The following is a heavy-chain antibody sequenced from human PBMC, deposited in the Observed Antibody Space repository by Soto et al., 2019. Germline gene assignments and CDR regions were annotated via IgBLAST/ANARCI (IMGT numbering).Heavy chain of an antibody. J-gene: IGHJ4*02. CDR3: ARVRKDDSSGYYAYYFDY. D-gene: IGHD3-22*01. CDR2: IYYSGST. CDR1: GGSISSGDYY. V-gene: IGHV4-30-4*01. Sequence: QVQLQESGPGLVKPSQTLSLTCTVSGGSISSGDYYWSWIRQPPGKGLEWIGYIYYSGSTYYNPSLKSRVTISVDTSKNHFSLKLSSVTAADTAVYYCARVRKDDSSGYYAYYFDYWGQGTLVTVSS.